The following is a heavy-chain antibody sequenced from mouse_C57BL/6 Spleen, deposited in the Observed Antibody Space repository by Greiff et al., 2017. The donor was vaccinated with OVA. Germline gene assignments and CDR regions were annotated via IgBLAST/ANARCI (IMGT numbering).Heavy chain of an antibody. CDR2: ISDGGSYT. J-gene: IGHJ2*01. CDR3: ARDGHYASSDYFDY. D-gene: IGHD1-1*01. Sequence: EVKLMESGGGLVKPGGSLKLSCAASGFTFSSYAMSWVRQTPEKSLEWVATISDGGSYTSYPYNVKVRFTISRDNAKSNLYLQMSHMKYEDTAMYYCARDGHYASSDYFDYWGQGTTLTVSS. V-gene: IGHV5-4*01. CDR1: GFTFSSYA.